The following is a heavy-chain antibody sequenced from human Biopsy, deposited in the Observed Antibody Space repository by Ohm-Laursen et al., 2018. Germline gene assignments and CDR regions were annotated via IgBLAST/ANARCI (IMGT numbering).Heavy chain of an antibody. CDR2: IYYSGST. V-gene: IGHV4-59*08. J-gene: IGHJ4*02. CDR1: GVYISDYY. D-gene: IGHD3/OR15-3a*01. Sequence: SETLSLTCSVSGVYISDYYWSWIRQPPGRGLEWVGSIYYSGSTNYNPSIKRRVTISADTSKSQLSLHLTSVTAADTAVYYCASRGLVMASDYYFDDWGQGTLVTVSS. CDR3: ASRGLVMASDYYFDD.